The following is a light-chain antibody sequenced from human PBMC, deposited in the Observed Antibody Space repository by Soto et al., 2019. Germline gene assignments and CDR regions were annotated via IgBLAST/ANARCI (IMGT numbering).Light chain of an antibody. CDR3: SSFRSSSTPVL. CDR2: DVS. Sequence: QSVLTQPASVSGSPGQSITISCTGTSSDVGGYNYVSWYQQHPGKAPKLMIYDVSNRPSGVSNRFSGSESGNTASLTISGLQAEDEADYYCSSFRSSSTPVLFGGGTKLTVL. CDR1: SSDVGGYNY. V-gene: IGLV2-14*01. J-gene: IGLJ2*01.